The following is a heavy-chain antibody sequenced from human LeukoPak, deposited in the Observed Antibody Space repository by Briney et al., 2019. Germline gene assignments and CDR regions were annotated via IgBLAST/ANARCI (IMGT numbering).Heavy chain of an antibody. CDR1: RYIFTSYY. J-gene: IGHJ4*02. CDR2: INPNNGGT. V-gene: IGHV1-2*02. CDR3: VRDRGSSWFADY. D-gene: IGHD6-13*01. Sequence: ASVKVSCKASRYIFTSYYIHWVRQAPGQGLERMGWINPNNGGTKYAQTFQGRVTMTTDTSITTAYMELSRLRSDDTAMYYCVRDRGSSWFADYWGQGTLLTVSS.